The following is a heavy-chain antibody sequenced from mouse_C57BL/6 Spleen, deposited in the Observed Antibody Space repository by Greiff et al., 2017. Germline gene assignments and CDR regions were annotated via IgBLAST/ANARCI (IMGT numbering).Heavy chain of an antibody. CDR2: IDPSDSYT. V-gene: IGHV1-69*01. J-gene: IGHJ4*01. Sequence: QVQLQQPGAELVMPGASVKLSCKASGYTFTSYWMHWVKQRPGQGLEWIGEIDPSDSYTNYNQKFKGKSTLTVDKSSSTAYMQLSSLTSEDSAVXYWARQVPDAMDYWGQGTSVTVSS. CDR1: GYTFTSYW. CDR3: ARQVPDAMDY.